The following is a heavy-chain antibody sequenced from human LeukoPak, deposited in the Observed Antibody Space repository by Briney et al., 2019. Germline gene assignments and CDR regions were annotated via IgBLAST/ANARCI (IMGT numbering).Heavy chain of an antibody. Sequence: GESLKISCKGSGYSFTSYWIGWVRQMPGKGLEWVGRIRSKANSYATAYAASVKGRFTISRDDSKNTAYLQMNSLKTEDTAVYYCTRRKTGTTDDYWGQGTLVTVSS. V-gene: IGHV3-73*01. CDR1: GYSFTSYW. CDR3: TRRKTGTTDDY. J-gene: IGHJ4*02. D-gene: IGHD1-7*01. CDR2: IRSKANSYAT.